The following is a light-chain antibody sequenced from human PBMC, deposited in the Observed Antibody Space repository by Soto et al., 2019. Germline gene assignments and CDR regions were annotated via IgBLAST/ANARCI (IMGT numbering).Light chain of an antibody. J-gene: IGKJ4*01. V-gene: IGKV3-15*01. CDR2: GAF. CDR3: QQYKNWPPLT. Sequence: EIVMTXSPATLSVSPGERVTLSCRASQSVSSNLAWYQQKPGQAPRLLIYGAFTRATGIPARFSGSGSGTEFTLTISSLQSEDFAVYYCQQYKNWPPLTFGGGTKVEIK. CDR1: QSVSSN.